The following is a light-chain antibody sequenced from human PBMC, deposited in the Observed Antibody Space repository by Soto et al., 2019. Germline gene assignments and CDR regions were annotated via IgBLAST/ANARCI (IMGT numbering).Light chain of an antibody. J-gene: IGKJ5*01. CDR1: QDITNY. V-gene: IGKV1-33*01. CDR3: KHYDHLPIT. Sequence: DIQITQSPSSLSASVGQRVTITFHASQDITNYLNWYQQKPGKAPRLLLYDASSLETGVPSRFSGSGSGTDFTFTISSLQTEDIATYYCKHYDHLPITFGKGTRLEIK. CDR2: DAS.